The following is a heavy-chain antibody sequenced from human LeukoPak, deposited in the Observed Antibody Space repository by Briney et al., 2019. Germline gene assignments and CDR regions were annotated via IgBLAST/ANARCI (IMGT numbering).Heavy chain of an antibody. D-gene: IGHD3-22*01. CDR3: ARDRGLYYYNSRGYYHDY. V-gene: IGHV3-53*01. J-gene: IGHJ4*02. CDR2: IYSGGST. Sequence: RPGGSLRLSCAASGFTVSSNYMSWVRQAPGKGLEWVSVIYSGGSTYYADSVKGRFTISRDSSKNTLYLRMNSLRAEDTAVYYCARDRGLYYYNSRGYYHDYWGQGTLVTVSS. CDR1: GFTVSSNY.